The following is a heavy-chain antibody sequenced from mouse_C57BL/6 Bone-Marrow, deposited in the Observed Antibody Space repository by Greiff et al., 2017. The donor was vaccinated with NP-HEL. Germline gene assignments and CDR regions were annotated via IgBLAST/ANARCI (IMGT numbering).Heavy chain of an antibody. D-gene: IGHD3-2*02. V-gene: IGHV5-9-1*02. Sequence: EVKLVESGEGLVKPGGSLKLSCAASGFTFSSYAMSWVRQTPEKRLEWVAYISSGGDYIYYADTVKGRFTISRDNARNTLYLQMSSLKSEDTAMDYGTKMTAQAIFAYGGQGTLVTVTA. CDR1: GFTFSSYA. J-gene: IGHJ3*01. CDR2: ISSGGDYI. CDR3: TKMTAQAIFAY.